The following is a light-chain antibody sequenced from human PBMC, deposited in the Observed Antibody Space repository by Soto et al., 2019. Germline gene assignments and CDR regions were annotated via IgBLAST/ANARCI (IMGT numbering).Light chain of an antibody. Sequence: IRMTQSPSSLSASTGDRVTITCRASQGISSYLAWYQQKPGKAPKLLIYAASTLQSGVPSRFSGSGSGTDFTLTISCLQSEDFATYYCQQYYSYPPLTFGQGTKV. CDR1: QGISSY. CDR3: QQYYSYPPLT. J-gene: IGKJ1*01. CDR2: AAS. V-gene: IGKV1-8*01.